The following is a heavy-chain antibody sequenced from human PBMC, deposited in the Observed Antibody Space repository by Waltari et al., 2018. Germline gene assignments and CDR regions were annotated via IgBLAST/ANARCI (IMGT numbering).Heavy chain of an antibody. CDR2: FDPEDGET. V-gene: IGHV1-24*01. Sequence: QVQLVQSGAEVKKPGASVKVSCKVSGYTLTELSIHWVRQAPGKGLEWMGGFDPEDGETIYAQKFQGRVTMTEDTSTDTAYMELSSLRSEDTAVYYCATGLAYDPATPDYYDSSGYYYWGQGTLVTVSS. CDR3: ATGLAYDPATPDYYDSSGYYY. CDR1: GYTLTELS. D-gene: IGHD3-22*01. J-gene: IGHJ4*02.